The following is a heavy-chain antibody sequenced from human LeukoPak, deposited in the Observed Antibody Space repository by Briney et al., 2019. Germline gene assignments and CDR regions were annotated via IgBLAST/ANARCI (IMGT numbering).Heavy chain of an antibody. CDR2: IGGSGGST. CDR3: AKDPEGFGELSQYGMDV. V-gene: IGHV3-23*01. CDR1: GFTFYTYA. D-gene: IGHD3-10*01. J-gene: IGHJ6*02. Sequence: GGSLRLSCAASGFTFYTYAMSWVRQAPGKGLEWVSAIGGSGGSTFYADSVMGRFTISRDNSENTLYLQMNSLRAEDTAVYFCAKDPEGFGELSQYGMDVWGQGTTVTVPS.